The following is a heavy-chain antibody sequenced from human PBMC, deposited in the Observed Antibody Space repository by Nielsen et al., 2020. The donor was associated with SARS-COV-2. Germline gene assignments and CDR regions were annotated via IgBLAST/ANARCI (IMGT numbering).Heavy chain of an antibody. V-gene: IGHV3-30*18. J-gene: IGHJ4*02. D-gene: IGHD3-10*01. CDR1: GFTFSSFG. CDR2: ISFDGSNT. Sequence: GESLKISCAASGFTFSSFGMYWVRQAPGKGLEWMAVISFDGSNTYYADSVKGRFTISRDNFKNTLYLQMNSLRTEDTAVYYCAKSNVVRGIIGYYFEYWGRGTAVNVSS. CDR3: AKSNVVRGIIGYYFEY.